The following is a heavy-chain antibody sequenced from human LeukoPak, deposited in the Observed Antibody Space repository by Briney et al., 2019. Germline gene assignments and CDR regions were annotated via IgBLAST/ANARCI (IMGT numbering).Heavy chain of an antibody. CDR1: GGTFSSYI. CDR3: ARGYPSTLYKADYVHPYYLDY. V-gene: IGHV1-69*06. Sequence: SVKVSYKASGGTFSSYIIKWVRQAPGQGLEWMGGILPMFGTTIYAQKFQGRVTITADKSTSTAYMELSSLRSEDTAVYYCARGYPSTLYKADYVHPYYLDYWGQGTLVTVSS. D-gene: IGHD4-17*01. CDR2: ILPMFGTT. J-gene: IGHJ4*02.